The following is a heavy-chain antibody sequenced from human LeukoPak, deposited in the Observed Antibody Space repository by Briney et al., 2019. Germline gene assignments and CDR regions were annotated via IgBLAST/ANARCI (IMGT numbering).Heavy chain of an antibody. D-gene: IGHD2-2*01. CDR3: AREQLPERYFDL. J-gene: IGHJ2*01. Sequence: GGSLRLSCVASGFTFTSCAMSWVRQAPGKGLEWVANIKQDGSEKYYVDSVKGRFTISRDNAKNSLYLQMNSLRAEDTAVYYCAREQLPERYFDLWGRGTLVTVSS. V-gene: IGHV3-7*01. CDR1: GFTFTSCA. CDR2: IKQDGSEK.